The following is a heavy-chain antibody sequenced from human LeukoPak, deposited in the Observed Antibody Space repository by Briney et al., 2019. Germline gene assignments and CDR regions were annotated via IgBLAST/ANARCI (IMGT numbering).Heavy chain of an antibody. CDR1: GGSVNSHY. V-gene: IGHV4-59*02. Sequence: SETLSLTCTVSGGSVNSHYWSWIRQPPGKGLEWIGYLYFSGSTGYNPSLKSRVSISVETSKNQFSLRLSSVTAADTAVYHCARPYDSSGYYIRGAFDIWGQGAMVTVS. D-gene: IGHD3-22*01. J-gene: IGHJ3*02. CDR3: ARPYDSSGYYIRGAFDI. CDR2: LYFSGST.